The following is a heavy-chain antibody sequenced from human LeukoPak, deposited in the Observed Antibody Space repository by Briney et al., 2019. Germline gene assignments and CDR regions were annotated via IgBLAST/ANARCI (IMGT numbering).Heavy chain of an antibody. CDR1: GFTFSSYG. CDR2: IRYDGSNK. J-gene: IGHJ6*03. Sequence: GGSLRLSCAASGFTFSSYGMHWVRQAPGKGLEWVAFIRYDGSNKYYADSVKGRFTISRDNSKNTLYLQLNSLRVEDTAVYYCAKNRGAGSHYYYHMNVWGKGTTVTVSS. V-gene: IGHV3-30*02. CDR3: AKNRGAGSHYYYHMNV. D-gene: IGHD1-26*01.